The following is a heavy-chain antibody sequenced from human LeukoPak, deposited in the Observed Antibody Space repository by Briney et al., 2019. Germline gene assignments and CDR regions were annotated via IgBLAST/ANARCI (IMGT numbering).Heavy chain of an antibody. CDR2: ISYDGSNK. Sequence: GGSLRLSCGASGFTFSSYGMHWVRQAPGKGLEWVAVISYDGSNKYYTDSVKGRFTISRDNSKNTLYLQMNSLRAEDTAVYYCAKTSLAYCGGDCYSLDYWGQGTLVTVSS. J-gene: IGHJ4*02. CDR1: GFTFSSYG. V-gene: IGHV3-30*18. D-gene: IGHD2-21*02. CDR3: AKTSLAYCGGDCYSLDY.